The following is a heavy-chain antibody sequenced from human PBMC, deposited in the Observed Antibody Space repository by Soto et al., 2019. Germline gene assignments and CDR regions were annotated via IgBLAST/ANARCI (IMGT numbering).Heavy chain of an antibody. CDR3: ATYVPDKLAVAGTSDAFNI. D-gene: IGHD6-19*01. J-gene: IGHJ3*02. V-gene: IGHV4-59*01. Sequence: SETLSLTCTVSGGSISSYYWSWIRQPPGKGLEWIADIYYSGSTNYSPSLKSRVTISVDTSKNQFSLNLSSVTAADTAVYFCATYVPDKLAVAGTSDAFNIWGQGTMVTVSS. CDR1: GGSISSYY. CDR2: IYYSGST.